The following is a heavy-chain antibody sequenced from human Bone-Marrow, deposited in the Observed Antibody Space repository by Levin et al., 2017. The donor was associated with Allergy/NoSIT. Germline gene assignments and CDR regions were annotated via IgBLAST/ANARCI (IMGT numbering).Heavy chain of an antibody. CDR1: GFTFRTHD. J-gene: IGHJ3*02. CDR3: ARYNYEYNALVI. CDR2: IGTAGDT. Sequence: PSGGSLRLSCAASGFTFRTHDMHWVRQGTGKGLEWVSTIGTAGDTYYPDSVRGRFTISRENAKNSLYLQMNGLSAGDTAVYYCARYNYEYNALVIWGQGTMVTVSS. V-gene: IGHV3-13*01. D-gene: IGHD5-18*01.